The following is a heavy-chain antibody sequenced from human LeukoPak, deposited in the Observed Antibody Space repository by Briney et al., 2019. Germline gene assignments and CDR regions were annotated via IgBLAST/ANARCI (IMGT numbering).Heavy chain of an antibody. CDR3: ARVWGPSVAQPFDY. Sequence: GGSLRLSCAVSGFTVSSNYMSWVRQAPGKGLEWVSVIYSGGSTYYADSVKGRFTISRDNSKNTLYLQMSSLRAEDTAVYYCARVWGPSVAQPFDYWGQGALVTVSS. V-gene: IGHV3-53*01. D-gene: IGHD4-23*01. CDR2: IYSGGST. CDR1: GFTVSSNY. J-gene: IGHJ4*02.